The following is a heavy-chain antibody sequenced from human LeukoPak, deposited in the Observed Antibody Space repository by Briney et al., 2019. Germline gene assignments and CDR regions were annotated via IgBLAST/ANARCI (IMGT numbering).Heavy chain of an antibody. D-gene: IGHD6-19*01. CDR3: ARDEAVAFDYNWFDP. V-gene: IGHV3-48*04. CDR1: GFTFSSYW. J-gene: IGHJ5*02. CDR2: ISSSGSTI. Sequence: PGGSLRLSCAASGFTFSSYWMNWVRQAPGKGLEWVSYISSSGSTIYYADSVKGRFTISRDNAKNSLYLQMNSLRAEDTAVYYCARDEAVAFDYNWFDPWGQGTLVTVSS.